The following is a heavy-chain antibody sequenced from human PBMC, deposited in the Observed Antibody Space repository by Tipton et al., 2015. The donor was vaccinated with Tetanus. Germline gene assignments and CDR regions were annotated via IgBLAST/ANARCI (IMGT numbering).Heavy chain of an antibody. CDR3: ARASHFPWERVRLDY. J-gene: IGHJ4*02. V-gene: IGHV4-4*07. D-gene: IGHD1-1*01. CDR1: GGSISSYY. Sequence: TLSLTCTVSGGSISSYYWSWIRQSAAMGLEWIGRINTSGSSDYNPSLKGRVTMSIDTSGNRFSLDLTSVTAADTAIYYCARASHFPWERVRLDYWGQGLRVTVSS. CDR2: INTSGSS.